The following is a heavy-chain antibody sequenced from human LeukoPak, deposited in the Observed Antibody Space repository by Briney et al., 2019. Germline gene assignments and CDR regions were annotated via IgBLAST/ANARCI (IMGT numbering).Heavy chain of an antibody. Sequence: SETLSLTCTVSGGSISSYYWSWIRQPPGKGLEWIGYIYYSGSTNYNPSLKSRVTISVDTSKNQFSLKLSSVTAADTAVYYCARAPTGIAAAGSGYDYWGQGTLVTVSS. CDR3: ARAPTGIAAAGSGYDY. CDR1: GGSISSYY. D-gene: IGHD6-13*01. CDR2: IYYSGST. J-gene: IGHJ4*02. V-gene: IGHV4-59*01.